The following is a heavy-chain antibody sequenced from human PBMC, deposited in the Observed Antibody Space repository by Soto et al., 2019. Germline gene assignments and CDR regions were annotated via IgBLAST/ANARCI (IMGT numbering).Heavy chain of an antibody. Sequence: SETLSLTCAVYGGSFSGYYWSWIRQPPGKGLEWIGEINHSGSTNYNPSLKSRVTISGDTSKNQFSLKLSSVTAADTAVDYCARGSMAGGYYYYYGMDVWGQGTTVT. D-gene: IGHD6-19*01. CDR3: ARGSMAGGYYYYYGMDV. CDR1: GGSFSGYY. V-gene: IGHV4-34*01. J-gene: IGHJ6*02. CDR2: INHSGST.